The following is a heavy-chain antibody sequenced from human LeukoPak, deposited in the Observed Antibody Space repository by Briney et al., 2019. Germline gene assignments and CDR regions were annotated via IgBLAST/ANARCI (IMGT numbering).Heavy chain of an antibody. CDR3: ARSGSSDAFDI. CDR2: INPSGGST. Sequence: GASVEVSCKASGYTFTSYYMHWVRQAPGQGLEWMGIINPSGGSTSYAQKFQERVTITRDMSTSTAYMELSSLRSEDTAVYYCARSGSSDAFDIWGQGAMVTVSS. J-gene: IGHJ3*02. CDR1: GYTFTSYY. D-gene: IGHD3-10*01. V-gene: IGHV1-46*01.